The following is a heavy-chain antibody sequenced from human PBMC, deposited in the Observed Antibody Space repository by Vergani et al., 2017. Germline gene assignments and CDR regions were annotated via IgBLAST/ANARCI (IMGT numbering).Heavy chain of an antibody. Sequence: QVQLQESGPGLVKPSQTLSLTCTVSGGSINSHNYYWSWIRQPAGKGLEWIGRIHTSGRTNCNPSLKSRVTMSEDTSKNQFSLNLTAVTAADTAVYFCARDSVGVVSIWGQGTLVTVSS. V-gene: IGHV4-61*02. CDR3: ARDSVGVVSI. CDR1: GGSINSHNYY. J-gene: IGHJ4*02. CDR2: IHTSGRT. D-gene: IGHD3-3*01.